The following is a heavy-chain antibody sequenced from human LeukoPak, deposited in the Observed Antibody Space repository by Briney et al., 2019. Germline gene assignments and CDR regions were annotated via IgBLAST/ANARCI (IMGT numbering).Heavy chain of an antibody. V-gene: IGHV3-23*01. CDR1: GFTFSSYG. D-gene: IGHD6-13*01. J-gene: IGHJ4*02. CDR2: ISGSGGGT. CDR3: AKGSGIATAGTVFNY. Sequence: PGRSLRLSCAASGFTFSSYGMHWVRQAPGKGLEWVSVISGSGGGTFYADSVKGRFTISRDNSKNTLYVQMNSLRAEDTAVYYCAKGSGIATAGTVFNYWGQGTLVTVSS.